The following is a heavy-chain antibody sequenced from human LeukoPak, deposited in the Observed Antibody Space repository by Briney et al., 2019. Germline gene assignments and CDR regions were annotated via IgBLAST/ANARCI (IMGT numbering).Heavy chain of an antibody. CDR3: ARGPQYSGYDWGPYYFDY. V-gene: IGHV4-4*07. D-gene: IGHD5-12*01. J-gene: IGHJ4*02. CDR2: IHSSGST. Sequence: PSETLSLTCTVSGGSISGYYWTWIRQPAGKGLEWIGRIHSSGSTNYNPSPKSRVTISVDTSKNQFSLKLSSVTAADTAVYYCARGPQYSGYDWGPYYFDYWGQGTLVTVSS. CDR1: GGSISGYY.